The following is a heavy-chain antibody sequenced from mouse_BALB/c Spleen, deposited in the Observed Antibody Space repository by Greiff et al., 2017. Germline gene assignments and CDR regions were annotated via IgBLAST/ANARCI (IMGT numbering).Heavy chain of an antibody. CDR1: GYTFTSYW. V-gene: IGHV1-69*02. CDR2: IDPSDSYT. D-gene: IGHD1-1*01. CDR3: ARNYGSSYVGY. Sequence: QVQLQQPGAELVKPGASVKLSCKASGYTFTSYWMHWVKQRPGQGLEWIGEIDPSDSYTNYNQKFKGKATLTVDKSSSTAYMQLSSLTSEDSAVYYCARNYGSSYVGYWGQGTTLTVSS. J-gene: IGHJ2*01.